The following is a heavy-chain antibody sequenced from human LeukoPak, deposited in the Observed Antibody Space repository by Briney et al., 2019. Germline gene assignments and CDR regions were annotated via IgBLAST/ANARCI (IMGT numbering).Heavy chain of an antibody. Sequence: PGRSLRLSCAASGFTFNSYAMHWVRQAPGKGLEWVAVISYDGSNKYYADSVKGRFTISRDNSKNTLYLQMNSLRAEDTAVYYCARDVKGVFDWGGQGSLVTVSS. V-gene: IGHV3-30-3*01. CDR2: ISYDGSNK. CDR3: ARDVKGVFDW. J-gene: IGHJ4*02. CDR1: GFTFNSYA.